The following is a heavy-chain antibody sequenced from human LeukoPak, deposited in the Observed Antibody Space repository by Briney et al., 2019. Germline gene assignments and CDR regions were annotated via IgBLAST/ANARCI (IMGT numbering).Heavy chain of an antibody. CDR3: AKDVSETYAAWGSYRSDY. D-gene: IGHD3-16*02. CDR1: GFTFSSYG. V-gene: IGHV3-33*06. CDR2: IWYDGSNK. J-gene: IGHJ4*02. Sequence: GGSLRLSCAASGFTFSSYGMHWVRQAPGKGLERVAVIWYDGSNKYYADSVKGRFTISRDNSRNTLYVQMNSLRVEDTAIYYCAKDVSETYAAWGSYRSDYWGQGTLVTVSS.